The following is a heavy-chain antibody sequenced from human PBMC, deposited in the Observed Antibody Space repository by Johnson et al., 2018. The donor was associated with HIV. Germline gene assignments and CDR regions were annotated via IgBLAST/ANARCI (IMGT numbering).Heavy chain of an antibody. CDR2: ISYDGSNK. CDR3: ARDTAPRFVVVVVAATPMGDAFDI. V-gene: IGHV3-30-3*01. D-gene: IGHD2-15*01. J-gene: IGHJ3*02. Sequence: QVQLVESGGGLVQPGRSLRLSCAASGFTFDDYAMHWVRQAPGKGLEWVAVISYDGSNKYYADSVKGRFTISRDNSKNTLYLQMNSLRAEDTAVYYCARDTAPRFVVVVVAATPMGDAFDIWGQGTMVTVSS. CDR1: GFTFDDYA.